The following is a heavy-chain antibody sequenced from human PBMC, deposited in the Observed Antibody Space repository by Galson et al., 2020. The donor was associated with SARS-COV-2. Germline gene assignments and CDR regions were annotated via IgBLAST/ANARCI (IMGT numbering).Heavy chain of an antibody. Sequence: SLRLSCAASGSTFTDYYVTWIRQAPGAGPEWLSYISSPTSFTSYADSVKGRFTIARDNDNNSVYLQMNNLRPEDTAIYYCARSYDFWGGHPFDHWGQGAPVTVSS. D-gene: IGHD3-3*01. V-gene: IGHV3-11*03. CDR1: GSTFTDYY. CDR2: ISSPTSFT. J-gene: IGHJ4*02. CDR3: ARSYDFWGGHPFDH.